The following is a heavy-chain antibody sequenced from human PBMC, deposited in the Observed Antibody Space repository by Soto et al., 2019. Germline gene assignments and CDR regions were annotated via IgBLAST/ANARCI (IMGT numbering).Heavy chain of an antibody. Sequence: WGSLRLSCEVSGFVFSMYSMSWVRQTPGKGLEWVSKIPQEGVDGNYADSVKVRFTISRDNGKNSLYLQMNNLRAEDTAVYYCARDHLILPAHDFFFGSYXWGRGAMVTVS. CDR3: ARDHLILPAHDFFFGSYX. J-gene: IGHJ6*02. CDR2: IPQEGVDG. CDR1: GFVFSMYS. D-gene: IGHD3-10*01. V-gene: IGHV3-7*03.